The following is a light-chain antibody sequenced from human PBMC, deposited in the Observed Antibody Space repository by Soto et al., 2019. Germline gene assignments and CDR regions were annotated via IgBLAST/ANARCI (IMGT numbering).Light chain of an antibody. CDR3: ASWDDSLNDVV. CDR2: TNN. V-gene: IGLV1-44*01. J-gene: IGLJ2*01. CDR1: TYNIGSNT. Sequence: QSVLTQPPSASGPPGQRVTISCSGSTYNIGSNTVNWYQQLPRTAPKLLIYTNNQRPSGVPDRFSGSKSGTSASLAISGLQSEDEADYYCASWDDSLNDVVFGGGTQLTVL.